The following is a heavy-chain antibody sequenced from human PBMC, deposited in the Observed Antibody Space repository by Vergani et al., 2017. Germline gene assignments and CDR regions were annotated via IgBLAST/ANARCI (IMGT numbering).Heavy chain of an antibody. Sequence: EVQLVESGGGLVQPGGSLRLSCAASRFTFSSYWMHWVRQAPGKGLVWVSRINSDGSSTSYADSVKGRFTISRDNAKNTLYLQMNSLRDEDTAVYYCARDPYDFWSGYSYTYYYYGMDVWGQGP. J-gene: IGHJ6*02. CDR3: ARDPYDFWSGYSYTYYYYGMDV. V-gene: IGHV3-74*01. CDR2: INSDGSST. CDR1: RFTFSSYW. D-gene: IGHD3-3*01.